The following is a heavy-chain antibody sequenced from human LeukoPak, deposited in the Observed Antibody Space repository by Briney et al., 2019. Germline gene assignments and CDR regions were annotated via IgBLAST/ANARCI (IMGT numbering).Heavy chain of an antibody. CDR3: TRRGDYGYYYYGMDV. J-gene: IGHJ6*02. CDR2: IRSKANSYAT. CDR1: GFTFSGSA. Sequence: GGSLRLSCAASGFTFSGSAMHWVRQASGKGLEWVGRIRSKANSYATAYAASVKGGFTISRDDSKNTAYLQMNSLKTEDTAVYYCTRRGDYGYYYYGMDVWGQGTTVTVSS. D-gene: IGHD4-17*01. V-gene: IGHV3-73*01.